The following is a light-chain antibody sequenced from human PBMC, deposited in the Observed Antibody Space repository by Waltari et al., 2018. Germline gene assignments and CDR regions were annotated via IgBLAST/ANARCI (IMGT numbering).Light chain of an antibody. CDR3: QKYDRLPAT. Sequence: EIVLTHSPGTLSLSPGERGTLSCRSSQSVSRFLAWYQQKPGQAPRFLIYGASTRATGIPDRFSGSGSGTDFSLTISRLEAEDFAVYYCQKYDRLPATFGQGTKVEIK. J-gene: IGKJ1*01. CDR2: GAS. V-gene: IGKV3-20*01. CDR1: QSVSRF.